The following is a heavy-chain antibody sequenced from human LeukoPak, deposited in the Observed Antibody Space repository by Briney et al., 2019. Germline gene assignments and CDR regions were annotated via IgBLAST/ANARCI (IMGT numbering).Heavy chain of an antibody. J-gene: IGHJ4*02. CDR3: ARLKIAVAGGFDY. V-gene: IGHV4-39*01. CDR1: GGSISSSSYY. Sequence: SQTLSLTCTVSGGSISSSSYYWGWIRQPPGKGLEWIGSIYYSGSTYYNPSLKSRVTISVDTSKNQFSLKLSSVTAADTAVYYCARLKIAVAGGFDYWGQGTLVTVSS. D-gene: IGHD6-19*01. CDR2: IYYSGST.